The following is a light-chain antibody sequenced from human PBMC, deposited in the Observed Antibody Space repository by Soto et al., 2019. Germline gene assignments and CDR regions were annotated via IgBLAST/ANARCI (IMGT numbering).Light chain of an antibody. CDR2: TAS. Sequence: AIQMTQSPSSLSASVGDRVTITCRASQDIRNGLGWFQQKPGKAPKLLINTASTLQSGVSSRFSGSGSGTDFTLTISSLQPEDFATYYCLQDYIYPWTFGQGTKVDIK. V-gene: IGKV1-6*01. J-gene: IGKJ1*01. CDR1: QDIRNG. CDR3: LQDYIYPWT.